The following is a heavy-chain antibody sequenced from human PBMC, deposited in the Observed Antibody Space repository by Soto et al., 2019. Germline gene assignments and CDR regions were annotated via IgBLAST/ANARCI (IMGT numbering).Heavy chain of an antibody. CDR3: AGVKVYPRCYFDY. CDR1: GGSFSGYY. D-gene: IGHD6-25*01. J-gene: IGHJ4*02. V-gene: IGHV4-34*01. Sequence: QVQLQQWGAGLLKPSETLSLTCAVYGGSFSGYYWSWIRQPPGKGLEWIGEINHSGSTNYNPSLKSRVTISVDTSKNQFSLKLSSVTAADTAVYYCAGVKVYPRCYFDYWGQGTLVTVSS. CDR2: INHSGST.